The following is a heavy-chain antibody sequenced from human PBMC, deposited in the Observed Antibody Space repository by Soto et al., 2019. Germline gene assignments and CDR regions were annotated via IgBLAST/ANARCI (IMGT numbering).Heavy chain of an antibody. Sequence: GASVKVSCKVSGYTLTELSMHWVRHDPRKGLEWMGGFDPEDGETIYAQKFQGRVTMTEDTSTDTAYMELSSLRSEDTAVYYCATGRWRYYDSSGYSLPYNWFDPWGQGALVTV. CDR2: FDPEDGET. J-gene: IGHJ5*02. CDR3: ATGRWRYYDSSGYSLPYNWFDP. V-gene: IGHV1-24*01. D-gene: IGHD3-22*01. CDR1: GYTLTELS.